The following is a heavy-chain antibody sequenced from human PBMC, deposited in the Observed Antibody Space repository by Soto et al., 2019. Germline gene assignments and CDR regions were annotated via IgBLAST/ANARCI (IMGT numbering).Heavy chain of an antibody. D-gene: IGHD3-22*01. CDR1: GFPFSRYS. V-gene: IGHV3-21*01. Sequence: EVQLVESGGGLVKPGGSLGLPFEASGFPFSRYSLNWVPQAPGKGLEWVSSISSSGSYIDYAHSVKGRFTISRDNAKNSLYLQMNSLRAEDTAVYYCATMVSGYYYDYWGQGTLVTVSS. CDR3: ATMVSGYYYDY. CDR2: ISSSGSYI. J-gene: IGHJ4*02.